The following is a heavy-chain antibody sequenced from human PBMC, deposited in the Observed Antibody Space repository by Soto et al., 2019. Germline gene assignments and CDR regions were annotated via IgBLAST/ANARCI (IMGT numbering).Heavy chain of an antibody. CDR1: GFTFSNAW. CDR3: TTDYYDYVWGSYRYL. D-gene: IGHD3-16*02. V-gene: IGHV3-15*07. CDR2: IKSKTDGGTT. J-gene: IGHJ5*02. Sequence: GGSLRLSCAASGFTFSNAWMNWVRQAPGKGLEWVGRIKSKTDGGTTDYAAPVKGRFTISRDDSKNTLYLQMNSLKTEDTALYYCTTDYYDYVWGSYRYLWGQGTLVTVSS.